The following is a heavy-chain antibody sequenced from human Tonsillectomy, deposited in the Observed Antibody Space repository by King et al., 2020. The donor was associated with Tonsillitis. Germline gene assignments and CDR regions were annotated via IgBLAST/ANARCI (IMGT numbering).Heavy chain of an antibody. CDR2: IKSDGSST. J-gene: IGHJ4*02. D-gene: IGHD3-9*01. CDR3: ARAPPDILTGYSPVYY. V-gene: IGHV3-74*01. Sequence: VQLVESGGGLVQPGGSLRLSCAASGFTFSNYWMHWVRQAPGKGLVGVSRIKSDGSSTTYADSVKGRFTISRGNAKNTLHLQMNSLRAEDTAVYYCARAPPDILTGYSPVYYWGPGTLVTLSS. CDR1: GFTFSNYW.